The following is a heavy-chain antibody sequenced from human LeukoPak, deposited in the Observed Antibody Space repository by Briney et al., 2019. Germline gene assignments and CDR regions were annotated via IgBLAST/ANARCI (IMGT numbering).Heavy chain of an antibody. Sequence: GGSLRLSCAASGFTFSSYAMHWVRQAPGKGLGWVAVISYDGSNKYYADSVKGRFTISRDNSKNTLYLQMNSLRAEDTAVYYCAREGALGDNPPLDYWGQGTLVTVSS. CDR1: GFTFSSYA. J-gene: IGHJ4*02. V-gene: IGHV3-30*04. D-gene: IGHD2-21*02. CDR2: ISYDGSNK. CDR3: AREGALGDNPPLDY.